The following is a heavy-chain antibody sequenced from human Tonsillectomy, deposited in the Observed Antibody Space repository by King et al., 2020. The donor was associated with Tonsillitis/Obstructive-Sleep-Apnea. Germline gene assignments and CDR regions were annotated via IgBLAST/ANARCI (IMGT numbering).Heavy chain of an antibody. CDR3: ARDGDLRASSYDGFWSGEYGKNYYFDY. Sequence: VQLVESGGGSVKPGGSLRLSCAASGFTFSDYYMSWIRQAPGKGLEWVSYISSSSSYTNYADSVKGRFTISRDNAKNSRYLQMNSQRAEYKAVYYCARDGDLRASSYDGFWSGEYGKNYYFDYWGQGTLVTVSS. V-gene: IGHV3-11*05. CDR1: GFTFSDYY. J-gene: IGHJ4*02. D-gene: IGHD3-3*01. CDR2: ISSSSSYT.